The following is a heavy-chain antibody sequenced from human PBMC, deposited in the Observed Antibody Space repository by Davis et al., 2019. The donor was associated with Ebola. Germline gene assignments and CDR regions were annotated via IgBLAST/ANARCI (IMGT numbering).Heavy chain of an antibody. CDR3: ARGGYCSGGSCYGDWFDP. Sequence: AASVKVSCKASGYTFTGYYMYWVRQAPGQGLEWMGWINPNSGGTNYAQKFQGWVTMTRDTSISTAYMELSRLRSDDTAVYYCARGGYCSGGSCYGDWFDPWAREPWSPSPQ. CDR2: INPNSGGT. V-gene: IGHV1-2*04. J-gene: IGHJ5*02. CDR1: GYTFTGYY. D-gene: IGHD2-15*01.